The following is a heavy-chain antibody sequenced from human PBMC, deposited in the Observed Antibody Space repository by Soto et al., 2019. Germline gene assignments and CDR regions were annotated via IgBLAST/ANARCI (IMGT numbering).Heavy chain of an antibody. D-gene: IGHD2-8*02. CDR2: ITFDGKNK. J-gene: IGHJ4*02. V-gene: IGHV3-30-3*02. Sequence: GGSLRLSFAASGFTFSNYAMHWARQAPGKGLEWLSVITFDGKNKYYADSVRGRFSISRDNSNNRVYLQLDSLRVDDTATYYCVKGSDPLSILLDYWGQGPLVTVSS. CDR3: VKGSDPLSILLDY. CDR1: GFTFSNYA.